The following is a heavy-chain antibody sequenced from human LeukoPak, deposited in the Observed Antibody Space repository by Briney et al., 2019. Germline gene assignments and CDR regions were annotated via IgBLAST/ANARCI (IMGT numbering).Heavy chain of an antibody. D-gene: IGHD5-12*01. CDR2: IIGSSGDT. CDR3: AKGAYDYIEMGYFDY. Sequence: PGGSLRLSCAASGFSFSNFAMSWVRQAPGKGLEWVSLIIGSSGDTFYADSVKGRFTISRETYKNRLYLQMNSLRAEDTALYYCAKGAYDYIEMGYFDYWGQGTLVTVSS. CDR1: GFSFSNFA. J-gene: IGHJ4*02. V-gene: IGHV3-23*01.